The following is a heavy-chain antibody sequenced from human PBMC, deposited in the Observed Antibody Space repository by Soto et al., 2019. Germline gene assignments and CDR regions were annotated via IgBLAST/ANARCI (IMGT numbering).Heavy chain of an antibody. CDR3: ARDRGSESYYYYGMDV. J-gene: IGHJ6*02. D-gene: IGHD1-26*01. V-gene: IGHV3-30-3*01. Sequence: QVQLVESGGGVVQPGRSLRLSCAASGFSFSNYALRWVRQAPGKGLEWVAAISYDASNKYSADSVKGRFTISRDNSKNTLYLQMNSLRADDTAVYYCARDRGSESYYYYGMDVWGQGTTVTVSS. CDR2: ISYDASNK. CDR1: GFSFSNYA.